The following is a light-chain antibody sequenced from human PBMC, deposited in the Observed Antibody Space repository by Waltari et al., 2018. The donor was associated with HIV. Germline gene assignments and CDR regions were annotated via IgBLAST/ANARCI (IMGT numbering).Light chain of an antibody. V-gene: IGKV2-28*01. J-gene: IGKJ2*01. Sequence: DIVMTQSPLSLPVTPGEPASSYCRSSQSLLHSNGYNYLDWYLQKPGQSPQLLIYLGSNRASGVPDRFSGSGSGTDFTLKISRVEAEDVGVYYCMQALQGYTFGQGTKLEIK. CDR1: QSLLHSNGYNY. CDR2: LGS. CDR3: MQALQGYT.